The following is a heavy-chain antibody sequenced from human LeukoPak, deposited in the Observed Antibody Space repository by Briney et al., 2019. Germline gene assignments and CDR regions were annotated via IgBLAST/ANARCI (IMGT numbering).Heavy chain of an antibody. Sequence: SETLSLTCTVSGGSISSGGYYWSWIRQPPGNGLAPIGNIYYSGSTYHNPSLKSPVTISLDPSKHHLCLKLTSVTAADTAVYYCARVHIGSGSYRGSSYFDYWGQGTLVTVSS. J-gene: IGHJ4*02. CDR1: GGSISSGGYY. CDR2: IYYSGST. D-gene: IGHD3-10*01. CDR3: ARVHIGSGSYRGSSYFDY. V-gene: IGHV4-31*01.